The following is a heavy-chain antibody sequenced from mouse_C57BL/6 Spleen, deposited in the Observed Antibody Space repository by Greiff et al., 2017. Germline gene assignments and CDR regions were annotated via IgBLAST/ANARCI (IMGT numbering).Heavy chain of an antibody. CDR2: IDPEDGDT. V-gene: IGHV14-1*01. CDR1: GFNIKDYY. CDR3: TTDYYGSLDY. J-gene: IGHJ2*01. Sequence: DVQLQESGAELVRPGASVKLSCTASGFNIKDYYMHWVKQRPEQGLEWIGRIDPEDGDTEYAPKFQGKATMTADTSSNKAYLQLSSLTSEDTAVYYCTTDYYGSLDYWGQGTTLTVSS. D-gene: IGHD1-1*01.